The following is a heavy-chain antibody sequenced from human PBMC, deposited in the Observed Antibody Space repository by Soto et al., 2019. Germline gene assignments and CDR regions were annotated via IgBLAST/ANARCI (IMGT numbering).Heavy chain of an antibody. CDR3: AKGASTTVFAFNDY. CDR1: GFTFDDYA. V-gene: IGHV3-9*01. Sequence: VQLVESEGGLVQPGRSLRLSCAASGFTFDDYAMHWVRQGPGKGLEWVSSISWNSGNLGYADSVKGRFTISRDNAKNSLYLQMNSLRGEDTALYYCAKGASTTVFAFNDYWGQGTLVTVSS. J-gene: IGHJ4*02. D-gene: IGHD4-17*01. CDR2: ISWNSGNL.